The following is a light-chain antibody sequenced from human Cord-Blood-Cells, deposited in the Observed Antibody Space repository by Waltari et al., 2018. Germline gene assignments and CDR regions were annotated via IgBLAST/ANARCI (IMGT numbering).Light chain of an antibody. Sequence: QSALTQPASVSGSPGPSITLSCTGTSSDGGGSNYVPWYQQQPGKAPKLMIYDVSKRPSGVSNRFSGSKSGNTASLTISGLQAEDEADYYCSSYTSSSTYVFGTGTKVTVL. CDR2: DVS. V-gene: IGLV2-14*01. J-gene: IGLJ1*01. CDR3: SSYTSSSTYV. CDR1: SSDGGGSNY.